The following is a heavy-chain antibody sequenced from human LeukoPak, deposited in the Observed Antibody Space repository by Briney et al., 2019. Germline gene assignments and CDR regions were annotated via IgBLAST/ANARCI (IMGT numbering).Heavy chain of an antibody. D-gene: IGHD3-10*01. Sequence: GSLRLSCAASEFSVGSNYMTWVRQAPGKGLEWIGSIYYSGSTYYNPSLKSRVTISVDTSKNQFSLKLSSVTAADTAVYYCARDKYYGSGNYGKYNWFDPWGQGALVTVSS. CDR3: ARDKYYGSGNYGKYNWFDP. V-gene: IGHV4-39*07. CDR2: IYYSGST. CDR1: EFSVGSNY. J-gene: IGHJ5*02.